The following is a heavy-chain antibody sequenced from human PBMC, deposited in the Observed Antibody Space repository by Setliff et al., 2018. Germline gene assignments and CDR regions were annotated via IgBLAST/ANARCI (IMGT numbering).Heavy chain of an antibody. CDR1: GASIGSGGYF. Sequence: SETLSLTCSVSGASIGSGGYFWIWIRQPAGKGLEWIGHISPGGSTNYNPSLRSRVTISLDTSKNHFSLRVNSVTTADTAVYYCARHFYPPDFFAHWGQGLLVTVSS. CDR2: ISPGGST. CDR3: ARHFYPPDFFAH. V-gene: IGHV4-61*09. J-gene: IGHJ4*02. D-gene: IGHD3-3*01.